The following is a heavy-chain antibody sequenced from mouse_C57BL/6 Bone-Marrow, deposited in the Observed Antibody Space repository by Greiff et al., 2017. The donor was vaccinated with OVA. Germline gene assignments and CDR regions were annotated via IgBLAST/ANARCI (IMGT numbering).Heavy chain of an antibody. CDR2: INPNNGGT. V-gene: IGHV1-26*01. CDR3: ARTRTVGRPSFDY. CDR1: GYTFTDYY. D-gene: IGHD4-1*01. Sequence: EVQLQQSGPELVKPGASVKISCKASGYTFTDYYMNWVKQSHGKSLEWIGDINPNNGGTSYNQKFKGKATLTVDKSSSTAYMELRSLTSEDSAVYYCARTRTVGRPSFDYWGQGTTLTVSS. J-gene: IGHJ2*01.